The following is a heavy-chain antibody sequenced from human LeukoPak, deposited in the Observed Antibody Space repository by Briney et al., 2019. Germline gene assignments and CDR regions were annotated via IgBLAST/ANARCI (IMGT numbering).Heavy chain of an antibody. J-gene: IGHJ4*02. D-gene: IGHD2-15*01. CDR2: INPSGDST. CDR1: GYTFITYY. CDR3: AKDGGTFALDY. Sequence: ASVKVSCKASGYTFITYYMHWVRQAPGQGLEWMGIINPSGDSTTYAQKFQGGLTMTRDTSTRTLVMELSSLRSEDTAVYYCAKDGGTFALDYWGQGALVTVSS. V-gene: IGHV1-46*01.